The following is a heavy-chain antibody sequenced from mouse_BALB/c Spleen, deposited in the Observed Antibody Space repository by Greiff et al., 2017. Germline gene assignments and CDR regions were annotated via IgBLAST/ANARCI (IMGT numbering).Heavy chain of an antibody. D-gene: IGHD2-1*01. V-gene: IGHV1-67*01. CDR1: SYTFTDYA. CDR2: ISTYYGNT. CDR3: ARSYGNYGHFYAMDY. Sequence: QVHVKQSGPELVRPGVSVKISCKGSSYTFTDYAMHWVKQSHAKSLEWIGVISTYYGNTNYNQKFKGKATMTVDKSSSTAYMELARLTSEDSAVYYCARSYGNYGHFYAMDYWGQGTSVTVSS. J-gene: IGHJ4*01.